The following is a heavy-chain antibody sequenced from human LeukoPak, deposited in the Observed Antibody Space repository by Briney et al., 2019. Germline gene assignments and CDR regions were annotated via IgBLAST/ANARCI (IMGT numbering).Heavy chain of an antibody. J-gene: IGHJ6*03. Sequence: PSETLSLTCTVSGGSVSSGSYYWSWIRQPPGKGLEWIGYIYYSGSTNDNPSLKSRVTISVDTSYNQFSLRLRSVTAADTAVYYCARVAGGSSSYYYYFHYMDVWGKGTTVTVSS. V-gene: IGHV4-61*01. CDR3: ARVAGGSSSYYYYFHYMDV. CDR1: GGSVSSGSYY. D-gene: IGHD1-26*01. CDR2: IYYSGST.